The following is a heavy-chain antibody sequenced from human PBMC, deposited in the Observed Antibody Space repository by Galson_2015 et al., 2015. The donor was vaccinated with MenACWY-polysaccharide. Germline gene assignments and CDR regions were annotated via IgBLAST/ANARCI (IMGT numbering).Heavy chain of an antibody. CDR3: AREGQSFDY. V-gene: IGHV1-46*01. CDR2: INPSDGGT. CDR1: GYTFTSYF. Sequence: SVKVSCKASGYTFTSYFIHWLRQAPGQGLEWMAIINPSDGGTRYAQNFQGRVTMTRDTSTSTVYMDLSSLRSEDTAVYYCAREGQSFDYWGQGTLVTVSS. J-gene: IGHJ4*02.